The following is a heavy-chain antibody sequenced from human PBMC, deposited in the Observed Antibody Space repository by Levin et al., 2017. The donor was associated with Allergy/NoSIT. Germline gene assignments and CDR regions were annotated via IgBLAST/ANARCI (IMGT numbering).Heavy chain of an antibody. J-gene: IGHJ4*02. CDR1: GFTFSNYA. D-gene: IGHD2-8*01. V-gene: IGHV3-23*01. CDR3: AKDVSEGRYFDY. CDR2: ITGSGGST. Sequence: RGESLKISCAASGFTFSNYAMSWVRQAPGKGLEWVAGITGSGGSTFYGDFVKGRFTISRDNSKNTLYMQMNSLRAEDTAIYYCAKDVSEGRYFDYWGQGTLVTVSS.